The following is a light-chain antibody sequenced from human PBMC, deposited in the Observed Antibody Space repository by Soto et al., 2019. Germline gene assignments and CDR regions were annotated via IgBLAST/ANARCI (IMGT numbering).Light chain of an antibody. CDR2: DVS. CDR1: QSVSNY. Sequence: EIVLTQSPATLSLSPGERATLSCRASQSVSNYLGWYQQKSGQAPRLLISDVSKRATGIPARFSGSGFGTDFTLTSSSLEPEGFAVYYCQHRVNWPTFGGGTKVEIK. J-gene: IGKJ4*01. V-gene: IGKV3-11*01. CDR3: QHRVNWPT.